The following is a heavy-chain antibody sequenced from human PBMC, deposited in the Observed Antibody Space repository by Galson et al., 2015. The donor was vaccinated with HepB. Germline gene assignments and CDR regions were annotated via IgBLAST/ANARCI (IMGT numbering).Heavy chain of an antibody. J-gene: IGHJ4*01. CDR1: GGSCSGYY. CDR3: ARPRGWFGEKSRFDY. D-gene: IGHD3-10*01. CDR2: LNHSGST. V-gene: IGHV4-34*01. Sequence: ETLSLTCEVYGGSCSGYYWGWIRQPPGKGLEWSGELNHSGSTNYNPSLKSRVTISVDTSKNQFSLRLSSVTAADTAVYYCARPRGWFGEKSRFDYWGHGTLITVSS.